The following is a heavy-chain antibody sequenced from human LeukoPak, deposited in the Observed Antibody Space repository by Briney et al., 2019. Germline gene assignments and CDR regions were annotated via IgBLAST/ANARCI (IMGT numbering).Heavy chain of an antibody. CDR2: ISAYNGNT. J-gene: IGHJ4*02. D-gene: IGHD6-13*01. V-gene: IGHV1-18*01. CDR1: GYTFTSYG. Sequence: GASVKVSCKASGYTFTSYGISWVRQAPGQGFEWMGWISAYNGNTNYAQKLQGRVTMTTDTSTSTAYMELRSLRSDDTAVYYCAREPGYSSSWYNPAWQWPANYYFDYWGQGTLVTVSS. CDR3: AREPGYSSSWYNPAWQWPANYYFDY.